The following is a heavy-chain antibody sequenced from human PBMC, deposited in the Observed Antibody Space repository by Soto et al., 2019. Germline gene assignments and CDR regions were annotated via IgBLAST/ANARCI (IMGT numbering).Heavy chain of an antibody. D-gene: IGHD2-2*01. V-gene: IGHV3-9*01. J-gene: IGHJ5*02. CDR3: AKDKYCSSTSCHEGGGWFDP. CDR2: ISWNSGSI. CDR1: GFTFDDYA. Sequence: PGGSLRLSCAASGFTFDDYAMHWVRQAPGKGLEWVSGISWNSGSIGYADSVKGRFTISRDNAKNSLYLQMNSLRAEDTALYYCAKDKYCSSTSCHEGGGWFDPWGQGTLVTVSS.